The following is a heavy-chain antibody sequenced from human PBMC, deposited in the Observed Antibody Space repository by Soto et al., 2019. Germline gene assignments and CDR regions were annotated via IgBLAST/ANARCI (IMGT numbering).Heavy chain of an antibody. CDR1: GGSIRSYY. J-gene: IGHJ4*02. V-gene: IGHV4-59*01. D-gene: IGHD4-17*01. Sequence: SETLSLTCIVSGGSIRSYYWSWIRQPPGEGLEWIGYIHYSGSTNYNPSLKSRVTISVDTSKNQFSLKLSSVTAADTAVYYCASANYGGNSFDYWGQGTLVTVSS. CDR3: ASANYGGNSFDY. CDR2: IHYSGST.